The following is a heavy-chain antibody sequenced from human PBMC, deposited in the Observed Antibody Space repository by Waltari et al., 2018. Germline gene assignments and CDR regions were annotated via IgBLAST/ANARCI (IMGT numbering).Heavy chain of an antibody. D-gene: IGHD3-3*01. V-gene: IGHV4-39*07. CDR3: ARYYGNGEGWLDP. CDR1: GGSISSGSYY. CDR2: ISYSGTT. J-gene: IGHJ5*02. Sequence: QLQLQESGPGLVKPSETLSLTCTVSGGSISSGSYYWGWIRQPPGKGLESIGYISYSGTTDYNWALKSRVTRSVATSRGQYSRGLRSVAAADTAVYYCARYYGNGEGWLDPWGQGTLVTVSS.